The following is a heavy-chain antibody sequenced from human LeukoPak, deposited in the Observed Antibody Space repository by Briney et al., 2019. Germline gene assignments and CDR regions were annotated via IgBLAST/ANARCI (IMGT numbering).Heavy chain of an antibody. CDR3: AKAAGSGSYYNINNWFDP. CDR2: IHYNGDST. CDR1: GFTLSNYA. D-gene: IGHD3-10*01. J-gene: IGHJ5*02. Sequence: GGSLRLSCAASGFTLSNYAMSWVRQAPGKGLEWVSSIHYNGDSTYYADSVKGRFTISRDNSKNTLYLQMNSLRAEDTAVYYCAKAAGSGSYYNINNWFDPWGQGTLVTVSS. V-gene: IGHV3-23*01.